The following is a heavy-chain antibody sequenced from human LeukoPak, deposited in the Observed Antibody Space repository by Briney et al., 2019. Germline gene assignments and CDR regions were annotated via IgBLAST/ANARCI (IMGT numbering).Heavy chain of an antibody. CDR3: AKVRGAVAITFLDY. V-gene: IGHV3-23*01. D-gene: IGHD3-22*01. Sequence: GGSLRLSCAASGFTFTTYAMSWVRQAPGKGLEWVSAISGRGGTTYYADCVKGRFTISRDNSKNTVSLQMNSLRAEDTAVYYCAKVRGAVAITFLDYWGQGTLVTVSS. CDR1: GFTFTTYA. CDR2: ISGRGGTT. J-gene: IGHJ4*02.